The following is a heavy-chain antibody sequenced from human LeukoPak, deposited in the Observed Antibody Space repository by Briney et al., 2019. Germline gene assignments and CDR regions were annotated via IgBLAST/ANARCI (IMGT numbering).Heavy chain of an antibody. Sequence: SVKVSCKASGGTFSSYAISWVRQAPGQGLEWMGRIIPIFGIANYAQKFQGRVTITADKSTSTAYMELSSLRSEDTAVYYCARGGQQLVRDYYYYGMDVRGQGTTVTVSS. V-gene: IGHV1-69*04. D-gene: IGHD6-13*01. CDR3: ARGGQQLVRDYYYYGMDV. CDR2: IIPIFGIA. J-gene: IGHJ6*02. CDR1: GGTFSSYA.